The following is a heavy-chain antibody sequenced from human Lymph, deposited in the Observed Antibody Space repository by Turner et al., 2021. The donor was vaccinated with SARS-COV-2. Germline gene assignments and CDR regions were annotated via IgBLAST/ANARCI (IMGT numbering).Heavy chain of an antibody. CDR3: ARGPPDFPYYFDY. CDR2: ITFTSSYI. V-gene: IGHV3-21*01. J-gene: IGHJ4*02. CDR1: GFTFSSYS. D-gene: IGHD2-21*02. Sequence: EVQLVESGGGVVKPGGSLSLSCAASGFTFSSYSMNWVRQAPGKVLEWVSSITFTSSYIYYADSVKGRFTISRDNAKNSLYLQMNSLRAEDTAVYYCARGPPDFPYYFDYWGQGTLVTVSS.